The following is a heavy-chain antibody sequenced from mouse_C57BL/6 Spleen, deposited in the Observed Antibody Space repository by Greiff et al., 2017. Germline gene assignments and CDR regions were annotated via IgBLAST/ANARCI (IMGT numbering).Heavy chain of an antibody. D-gene: IGHD1-1*01. J-gene: IGHJ3*01. Sequence: QVQLQQSDAELVKPGASVKISCKASGYTFTDHTIHWVKQRPEQGLEWIGYIYPRDGSTKYNEKFKGKATFTADKSSSTAYMQLNSLTSEDSAVYFYSSTCYYNGSSYGFAYWGQGTLVTVSA. CDR1: GYTFTDHT. V-gene: IGHV1-78*01. CDR3: SSTCYYNGSSYGFAY. CDR2: IYPRDGST.